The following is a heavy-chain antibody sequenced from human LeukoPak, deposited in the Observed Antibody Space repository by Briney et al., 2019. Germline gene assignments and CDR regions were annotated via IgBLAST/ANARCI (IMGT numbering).Heavy chain of an antibody. D-gene: IGHD3-10*01. CDR1: GYTFTGYY. Sequence: ASVKVSCKASGYTFTGYYMHWVRQAPGQGLEWMGRINPNSGGTNHAQKFQGRVTMTRDTSISTAYMELSRLRSDDTAVYYCARVNYGSGSYFDSGSFDYWGQGTLVTVSS. CDR3: ARVNYGSGSYFDSGSFDY. J-gene: IGHJ4*02. V-gene: IGHV1-2*06. CDR2: INPNSGGT.